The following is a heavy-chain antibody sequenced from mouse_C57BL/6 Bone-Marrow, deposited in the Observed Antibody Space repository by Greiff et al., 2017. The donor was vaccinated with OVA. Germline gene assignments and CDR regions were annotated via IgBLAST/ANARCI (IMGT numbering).Heavy chain of an antibody. CDR3: ARSGWLPYAMDY. D-gene: IGHD2-3*01. CDR1: GYTFTSYG. V-gene: IGHV1-81*01. CDR2: IYPRSGNT. Sequence: QVQLQQSGAELARPGASVKLSCKASGYTFTSYGISWVKQRTGQGLEWIGEIYPRSGNTYYNEKFKGKATLTADKSSSTAYMELRSLTSEDSAVYFCARSGWLPYAMDYWGQGTSVTVSS. J-gene: IGHJ4*01.